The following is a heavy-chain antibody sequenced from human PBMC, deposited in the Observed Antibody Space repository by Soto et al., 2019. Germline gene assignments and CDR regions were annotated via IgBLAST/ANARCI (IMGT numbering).Heavy chain of an antibody. J-gene: IGHJ6*02. CDR3: ARRHRYSGSSVSGMDV. CDR1: GGSFSGYY. CDR2: INHSGST. V-gene: IGHV4-34*01. Sequence: SETLSLTCSVDGGSFSGYYWSRIRHPPGKGLEWIGEINHSGSTNYNPSLKSRVTISVDTSKNQFSLKLSSVTAADTAVYYCARRHRYSGSSVSGMDVWGQGTTVTVSS. D-gene: IGHD1-26*01.